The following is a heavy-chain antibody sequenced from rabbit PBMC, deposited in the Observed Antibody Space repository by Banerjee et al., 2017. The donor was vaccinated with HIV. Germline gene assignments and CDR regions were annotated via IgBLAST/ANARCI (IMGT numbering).Heavy chain of an antibody. Sequence: QEQLVESGGGLVQPGGSLKLSCKASGFDFSTYSMSWVRQAPGKGLEWIGYIVPIFGVTYYANWVNGRFTISSHNAQNTLYLQLNSLTAADTATYFCVREVATKFSLWGPGTLVTVS. CDR1: GFDFSTYS. D-gene: IGHD2-1*01. CDR3: VREVATKFSL. J-gene: IGHJ4*01. CDR2: IVPIFGVT. V-gene: IGHV1S47*01.